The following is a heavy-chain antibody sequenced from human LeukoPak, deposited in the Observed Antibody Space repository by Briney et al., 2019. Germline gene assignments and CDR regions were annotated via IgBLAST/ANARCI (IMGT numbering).Heavy chain of an antibody. CDR2: ISGSGGST. CDR3: AKRGVVIRVILVGFHKEAYYFDS. Sequence: GGSLRLSCAVSGITLSNYGMTWVRQAPGKGLEWIAGISGSGGSTNYADSVKGRFTISRDNTKNTLYLQMNSLRPEDTAVYFCAKRGVVIRVILVGFHKEAYYFDSWGQGALVTVSS. V-gene: IGHV3-23*01. J-gene: IGHJ4*02. D-gene: IGHD3-22*01. CDR1: GITLSNYG.